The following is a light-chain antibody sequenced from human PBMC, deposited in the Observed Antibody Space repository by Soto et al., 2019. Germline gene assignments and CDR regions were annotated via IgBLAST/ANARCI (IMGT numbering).Light chain of an antibody. Sequence: QSVLTQSSSASASLGSSVKLTCTLSSDHSSYIIAWHQQQPGKAPRYLMKLEGVGTYNEGSGVPGRFSGSSSGADRYLTISNLQFEDEADYYCETWDSNTRVFGGGTQLTVL. CDR1: SDHSSYI. V-gene: IGLV4-60*02. CDR2: LEGVGTY. CDR3: ETWDSNTRV. J-gene: IGLJ3*02.